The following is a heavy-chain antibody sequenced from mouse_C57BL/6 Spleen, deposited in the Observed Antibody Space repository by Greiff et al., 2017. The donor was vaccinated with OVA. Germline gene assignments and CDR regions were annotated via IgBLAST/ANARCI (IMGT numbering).Heavy chain of an antibody. CDR3: AREGRVTTQTDWYVDV. CDR2: INYDGSST. CDR1: GFTFSDYY. Sequence: DVQLVESEGGLVQPGSSMKLSCTASGFTFSDYYMAWVRQVPEKGLEWVANINYDGSSTYYLDSLKSRFIISRDNAKNILYLQMSSLKSEDTATYYCAREGRVTTQTDWYVDVWGRDHGHRLL. V-gene: IGHV5-16*01. J-gene: IGHJ1*01. D-gene: IGHD2-2*01.